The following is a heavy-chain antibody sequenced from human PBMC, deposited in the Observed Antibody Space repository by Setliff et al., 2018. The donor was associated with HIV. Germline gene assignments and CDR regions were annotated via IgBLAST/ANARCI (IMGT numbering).Heavy chain of an antibody. CDR2: LYYGGST. CDR3: ARHQVIPTVIGAFDI. D-gene: IGHD3-16*02. V-gene: IGHV4-39*01. J-gene: IGHJ3*02. Sequence: SETLSLTCTVSGGSISSSSYYWGLIRQPPGKGLEWIGSLYYGGSTYYNPSLKSRVTISVDTSKNHFSLKLSSVTAADTAVYYCARHQVIPTVIGAFDIWGQGTVVTVSS. CDR1: GGSISSSSYY.